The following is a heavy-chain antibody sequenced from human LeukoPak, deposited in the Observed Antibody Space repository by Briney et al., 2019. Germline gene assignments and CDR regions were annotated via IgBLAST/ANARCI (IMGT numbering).Heavy chain of an antibody. CDR1: GYTFTSYG. V-gene: IGHV1-18*01. D-gene: IGHD3-3*01. J-gene: IGHJ6*03. Sequence: ASVKVSCTASGYTFTSYGISWVRQAPGEGLEWMGWISAYNGNTNYAQELQGRVTMTTDTSTSTAYMELRSLRSDDTAVYYCARDLQYYDFWSGYSPDYYMDVWGKGTTVTVSS. CDR2: ISAYNGNT. CDR3: ARDLQYYDFWSGYSPDYYMDV.